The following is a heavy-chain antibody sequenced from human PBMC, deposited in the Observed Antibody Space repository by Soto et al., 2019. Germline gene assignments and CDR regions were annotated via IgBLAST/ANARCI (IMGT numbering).Heavy chain of an antibody. CDR3: ARRYCSSTSCYPDAFDI. CDR2: IIPIFGTA. CDR1: GGTFSSYA. V-gene: IGHV1-69*01. Sequence: QVQLVQSGAEVKKPGSSVKVSCKASGGTFSSYAISWVRQAPGQGLEWMGGIIPIFGTANYAQKFQGRVTITADESTSTAYRELSSLRSEDTAVYYCARRYCSSTSCYPDAFDIWGQGTMVTVSS. J-gene: IGHJ3*02. D-gene: IGHD2-2*01.